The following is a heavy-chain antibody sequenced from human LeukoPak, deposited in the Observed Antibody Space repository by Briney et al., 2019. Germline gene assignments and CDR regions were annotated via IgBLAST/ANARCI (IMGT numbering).Heavy chain of an antibody. CDR2: INSDGSNT. J-gene: IGHJ4*02. D-gene: IGHD5-24*01. CDR3: ARVGTDGYNYDY. Sequence: GGSLRLSCAASGFTFSSYWMHWVRQAPGKGLMWVSRINSDGSNTTYADSVKGRFTISRDNAKNTLYLEMNSVRAEDRAVYYCARVGTDGYNYDYWGQGTLVTVSS. CDR1: GFTFSSYW. V-gene: IGHV3-74*01.